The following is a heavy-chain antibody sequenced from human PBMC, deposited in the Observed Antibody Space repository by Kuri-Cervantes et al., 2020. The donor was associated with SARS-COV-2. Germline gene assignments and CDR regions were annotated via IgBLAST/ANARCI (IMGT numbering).Heavy chain of an antibody. CDR3: AREARDYYDTSGYLDY. Sequence: GESLKISCVASGFNFSTSDMHWVRQAPGKGLEWVTFISSDGKNKKCMASGKGRFTISRDNSKNTLYLQMNSLSAEDTAVYYCAREARDYYDTSGYLDYWGQGFLVTVSS. V-gene: IGHV3-30*03. J-gene: IGHJ4*02. CDR1: GFNFSTSD. CDR2: ISSDGKNK. D-gene: IGHD3-22*01.